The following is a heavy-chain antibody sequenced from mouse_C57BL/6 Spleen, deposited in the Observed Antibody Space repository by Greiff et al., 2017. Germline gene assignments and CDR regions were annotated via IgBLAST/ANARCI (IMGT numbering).Heavy chain of an antibody. D-gene: IGHD1-1*01. Sequence: VQLKQSGAELVRPGASVKLSCTASGFNINDYYMHWVKQRPEQGLEWIGRIDPEDGDTEYTPKFQGKATMTADTSSNTAYLQLSSLTSEDTAVYYCTWYYGSSYFDDWGQGTTLTVSS. CDR2: IDPEDGDT. J-gene: IGHJ2*01. CDR3: TWYYGSSYFDD. CDR1: GFNINDYY. V-gene: IGHV14-1*01.